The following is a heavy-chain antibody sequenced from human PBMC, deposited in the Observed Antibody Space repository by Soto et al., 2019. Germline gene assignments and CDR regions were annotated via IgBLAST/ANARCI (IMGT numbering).Heavy chain of an antibody. V-gene: IGHV1-2*04. CDR2: INPNSGGT. CDR3: ARDSLGRGDNVRNYDGMDV. Sequence: QVQLVQSGAEVKKPGASVKVSCKASGYTFTGYYMHWVRQAPGQGLEWMGWINPNSGGTNYAQKFQGWVTMTRDTSISTAYMELSRLRADDTAVYYCARDSLGRGDNVRNYDGMDVWGQGTTVTVAS. D-gene: IGHD3-10*01. J-gene: IGHJ6*02. CDR1: GYTFTGYY.